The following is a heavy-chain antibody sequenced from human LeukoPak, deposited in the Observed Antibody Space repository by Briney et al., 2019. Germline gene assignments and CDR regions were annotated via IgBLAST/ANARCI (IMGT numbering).Heavy chain of an antibody. CDR1: GVYFDEYL. D-gene: IGHD3-10*01. V-gene: IGHV3-43*02. J-gene: IGHJ4*02. CDR3: AKFYGSGTYYNNYFDY. Sequence: GGSLRLSCAASGVYFDEYLLCWGRQAPGEGLEWVAAISGNGGSKDYAVSVKGRCTISRDNNKNSLFMQMNSLRTEDTALYYCAKFYGSGTYYNNYFDYWGQGTLVTVSS. CDR2: ISGNGGSK.